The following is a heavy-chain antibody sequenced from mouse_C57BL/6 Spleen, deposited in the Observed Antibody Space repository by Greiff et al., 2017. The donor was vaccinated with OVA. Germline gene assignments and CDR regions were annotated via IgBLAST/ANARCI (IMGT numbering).Heavy chain of an antibody. CDR3: AREITTVVADYYAMDY. CDR1: GFSLTSSG. CDR2: IWSGGST. D-gene: IGHD1-1*01. V-gene: IGHV2-2*01. Sequence: VQLQQSGPGLVQPSQSLSITCTVSGFSLTSSGVHWVRQSPGKGLEWLGVIWSGGSTDYNAAFISRLSISKDNSKSQVFFKMNSLQADDTAIYYCAREITTVVADYYAMDYWGQGTSVTVSS. J-gene: IGHJ4*01.